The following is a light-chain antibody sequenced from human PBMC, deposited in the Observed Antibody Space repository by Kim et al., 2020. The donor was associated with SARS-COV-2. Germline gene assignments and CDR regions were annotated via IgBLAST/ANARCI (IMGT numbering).Light chain of an antibody. Sequence: QTAALPCTGHSNDVGNQGAAWLQQHQGHPPKLLSYRNNNRPSGISERLSASRSGNTASLTITGLQPEDEADYYCSAWDSSLSAWVFGGGTQLTVL. CDR3: SAWDSSLSAWV. J-gene: IGLJ3*02. CDR1: SNDVGNQG. CDR2: RNN. V-gene: IGLV10-54*01.